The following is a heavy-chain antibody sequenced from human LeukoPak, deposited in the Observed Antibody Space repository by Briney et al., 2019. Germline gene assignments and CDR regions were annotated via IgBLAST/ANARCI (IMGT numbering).Heavy chain of an antibody. V-gene: IGHV4-59*08. D-gene: IGHD3-10*01. CDR1: GGSISSYY. CDR3: ARKPIFASGRHWYYFDN. Sequence: SETLSLTCTVSGGSISSYYWSWIRQPPGKGLEWIGYIYYSGSTNYNPSLKSRVTISVDTSKNQFSLKLNSVTAADTAVYYCARKPIFASGRHWYYFDNWGQGTLATVSS. J-gene: IGHJ4*02. CDR2: IYYSGST.